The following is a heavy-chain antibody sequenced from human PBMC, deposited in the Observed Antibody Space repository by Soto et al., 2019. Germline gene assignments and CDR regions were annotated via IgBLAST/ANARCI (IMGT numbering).Heavy chain of an antibody. CDR3: ANLGGWSSRGMDV. D-gene: IGHD6-19*01. CDR2: ISGSGGST. J-gene: IGHJ6*02. V-gene: IGHV3-23*01. CDR1: GLNIISYA. Sequence: GGPKRLSCTASGLNIISYARSWVSKATGKGLEWVSAISGSGGSTYYADSVKGRFTISRDNSKNTLYLQMNSLRAEDTAVYYCANLGGWSSRGMDVWGQGTTVTVSS.